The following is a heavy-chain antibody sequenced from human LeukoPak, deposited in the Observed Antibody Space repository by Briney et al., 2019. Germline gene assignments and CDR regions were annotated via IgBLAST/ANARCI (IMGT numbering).Heavy chain of an antibody. CDR1: GFTFSSYG. CDR2: IRYDGSNK. CDR3: AKSTAIDKYYYYGMDV. D-gene: IGHD2-21*02. V-gene: IGHV3-30*02. J-gene: IGHJ6*02. Sequence: GGSLRLSCAASGFTFSSYGMHWVREAPGKGLEWVAFIRYDGSNKYYADSVKGRFTISRDNSKNTLYLQMNSLRAEDTAVYYCAKSTAIDKYYYYGMDVWGQGTTVTVSS.